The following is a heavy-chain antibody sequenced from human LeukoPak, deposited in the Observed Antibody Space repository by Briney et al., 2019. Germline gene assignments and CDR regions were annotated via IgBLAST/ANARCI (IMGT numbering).Heavy chain of an antibody. Sequence: ASVKVSCKASGYTFRGNYIHWLRQAPGQGLEWMGWIDANNGDTKSTQKFQGRVTMSRDTSISTAYMDLSSLSPDDAAVYYCARDPSSVTLYFFDYWGQGTLVTVSS. V-gene: IGHV1-2*02. CDR1: GYTFRGNY. J-gene: IGHJ4*02. D-gene: IGHD4-11*01. CDR3: ARDPSSVTLYFFDY. CDR2: IDANNGDT.